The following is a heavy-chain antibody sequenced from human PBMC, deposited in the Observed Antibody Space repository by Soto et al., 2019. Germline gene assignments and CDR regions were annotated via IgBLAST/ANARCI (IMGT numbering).Heavy chain of an antibody. CDR2: INQAGTDK. J-gene: IGHJ2*01. CDR1: GFTFNNYW. CDR3: GDHRDLLASPDRRTSDL. Sequence: GGSLRLSCAASGFTFNNYWMAWVRQAPGKGLECVANINQAGTDKYYVDSVKGRFTISRDNTKNSVYLQMNSLRGDDTAVYYCGDHRDLLASPDRRTSDL. V-gene: IGHV3-7*01.